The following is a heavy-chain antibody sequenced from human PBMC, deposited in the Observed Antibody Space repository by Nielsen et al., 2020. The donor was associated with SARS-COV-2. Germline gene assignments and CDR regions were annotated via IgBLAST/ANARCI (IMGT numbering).Heavy chain of an antibody. D-gene: IGHD3-10*01. Sequence: GGSLRLSCEGSGFSFNSYEMNWVRQAPGKGLEWISYISNSGSTIYYADSVKGRFAISRDNAKRSLYLQMNSLRAEDTAVYYCARDPYGSGDHWGQGTLVTVSS. J-gene: IGHJ4*02. CDR2: ISNSGSTI. CDR3: ARDPYGSGDH. CDR1: GFSFNSYE. V-gene: IGHV3-48*03.